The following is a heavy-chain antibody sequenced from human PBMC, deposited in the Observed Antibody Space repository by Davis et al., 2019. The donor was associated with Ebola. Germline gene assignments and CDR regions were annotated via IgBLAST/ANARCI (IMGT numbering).Heavy chain of an antibody. Sequence: GGSLRLSCAASGFTFSSYAMSWVRQAPGKGLEWVSGISTGGGVTIYADSVKGRFTISRDNSKNTLYLQMNSLRAEDTAVYYCARWGLRGNYDSWSGSDYYFDYWGQGTLVIVSS. CDR2: ISTGGGVT. D-gene: IGHD3-3*01. CDR3: ARWGLRGNYDSWSGSDYYFDY. J-gene: IGHJ4*02. V-gene: IGHV3-23*01. CDR1: GFTFSSYA.